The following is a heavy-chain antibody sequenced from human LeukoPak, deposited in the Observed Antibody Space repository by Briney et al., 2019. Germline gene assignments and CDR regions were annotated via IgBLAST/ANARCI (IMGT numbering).Heavy chain of an antibody. CDR2: IYYSGST. D-gene: IGHD4-17*01. CDR3: ARRFGDYGDRVDY. CDR1: GGSISSSSYY. Sequence: SETLSLTCTVSGGSISSSSYYWRWIRQPPGKGLEWIGSIYYSGSTYYNPSLKSRVTISVDTSKNQFSLKLSSVTAADTAVYYCARRFGDYGDRVDYWGQGTLVTVSS. V-gene: IGHV4-39*01. J-gene: IGHJ4*02.